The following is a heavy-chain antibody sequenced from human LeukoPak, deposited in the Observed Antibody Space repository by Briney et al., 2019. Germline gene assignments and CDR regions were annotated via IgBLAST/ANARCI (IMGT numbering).Heavy chain of an antibody. J-gene: IGHJ4*02. Sequence: PGGSLRLSCAASGFTFSDYYMSWIRQAPGKGLEWVSYISSSSSYTNYADSVKGRFTISRDNAKNSLYLQMNSLRAEDTAVYYCARELTTTATIDYWGQGTLVTVSS. CDR2: ISSSSSYT. CDR3: ARELTTTATIDY. V-gene: IGHV3-11*05. CDR1: GFTFSDYY. D-gene: IGHD1-26*01.